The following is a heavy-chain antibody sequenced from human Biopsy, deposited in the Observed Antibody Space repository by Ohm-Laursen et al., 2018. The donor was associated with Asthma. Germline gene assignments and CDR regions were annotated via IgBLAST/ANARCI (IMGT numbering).Heavy chain of an antibody. Sequence: TLSLTCTVSGGSISSSAYYWSCVRQPPGKGLEWIGYIYYIGSTYYNPSLKSRVAISLDTSKNQFSLKLSSVTAADTAVYFCARRGGVRRYFDYWGQGTLVTVSS. D-gene: IGHD3-16*01. V-gene: IGHV4-30-4*01. J-gene: IGHJ4*02. CDR1: GGSISSSAYY. CDR2: IYYIGST. CDR3: ARRGGVRRYFDY.